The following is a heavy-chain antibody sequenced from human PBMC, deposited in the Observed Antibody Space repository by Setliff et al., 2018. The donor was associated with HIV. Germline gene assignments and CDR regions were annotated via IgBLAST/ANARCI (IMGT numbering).Heavy chain of an antibody. V-gene: IGHV3-13*01. CDR2: IGTAGDT. CDR1: GFTFSSYD. Sequence: GESLKISCAASGFTFSSYDMHWVRQATGKGLEWVSAIGTAGDTYYPGSVKGRFTISRENAKNSLYLQMNSLRAGDTAVYYCARAVTTVGAFDIWGQGTMVTVSS. CDR3: ARAVTTVGAFDI. D-gene: IGHD4-17*01. J-gene: IGHJ3*02.